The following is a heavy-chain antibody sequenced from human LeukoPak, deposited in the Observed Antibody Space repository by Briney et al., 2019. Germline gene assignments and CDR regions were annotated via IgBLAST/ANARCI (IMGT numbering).Heavy chain of an antibody. V-gene: IGHV4-34*01. CDR3: ARFVVPAAIDWFDP. CDR1: GGSFSGYY. Sequence: SETLSLTCAVYGGSFSGYYWSWIRQPPGKGLEWIGYIYHSGSTYYNPSLKSRVTISVDRSKNQFSLKLSSVTAADTAVYYCARFVVPAAIDWFDPWGQGTLVTVSS. D-gene: IGHD2-2*01. CDR2: IYHSGST. J-gene: IGHJ5*02.